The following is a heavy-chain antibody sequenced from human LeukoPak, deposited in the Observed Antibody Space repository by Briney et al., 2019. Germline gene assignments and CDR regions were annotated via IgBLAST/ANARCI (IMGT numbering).Heavy chain of an antibody. CDR3: TRRPYSSSWYYFDY. V-gene: IGHV3-7*01. CDR2: IKKDGGEK. J-gene: IGHJ4*02. Sequence: GGSLRLSCTASGFTFSSYGMSWVRQAPGKGLEWVANIKKDGGEKFYVDSVKGRFTISRDNAKNSLYLQMSSLRVEDTAVYYCTRRPYSSSWYYFDYWGQGTLVTVSS. D-gene: IGHD6-13*01. CDR1: GFTFSSYG.